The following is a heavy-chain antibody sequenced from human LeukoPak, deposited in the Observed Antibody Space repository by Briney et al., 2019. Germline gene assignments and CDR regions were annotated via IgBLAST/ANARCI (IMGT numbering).Heavy chain of an antibody. CDR3: AKDRLIFGVVINTSGDY. V-gene: IGHV3-30*02. Sequence: PGGSLRLSCAASGFTFNSYGMHWVRQAPGKGLEWVAFIVYDGGNTYYADSVKGRFTVSRDNSNSTLYLQMHGLRAEDTAVYYCAKDRLIFGVVINTSGDYWGQGTLVPVSS. CDR1: GFTFNSYG. CDR2: IVYDGGNT. D-gene: IGHD3-3*01. J-gene: IGHJ4*02.